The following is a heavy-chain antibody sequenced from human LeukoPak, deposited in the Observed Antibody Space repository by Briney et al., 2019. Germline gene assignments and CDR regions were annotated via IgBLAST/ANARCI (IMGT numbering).Heavy chain of an antibody. J-gene: IGHJ6*02. CDR1: GGSFSGYY. CDR3: ARDITNNYYGMDV. D-gene: IGHD3-10*01. Sequence: SETLSLTCAVYGGSFSGYYWSWIRQPPGKGLEWIGEINHSGGTNYNPSLKSRVTISVDTSKNQFSLKLSSVTAADTAVYYCARDITNNYYGMDVWGQGTTVTVSS. V-gene: IGHV4-34*01. CDR2: INHSGGT.